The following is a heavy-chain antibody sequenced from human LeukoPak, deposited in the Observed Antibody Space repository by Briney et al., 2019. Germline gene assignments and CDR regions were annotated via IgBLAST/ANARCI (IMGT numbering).Heavy chain of an antibody. J-gene: IGHJ4*02. Sequence: GGSLRLYCAASGFTVSSNYMSWLRQAPGQGREWVSVIYSGGSTYYADPVKGRFTIHRDNSKNTLYLQMNSLRAEDTAVYYCARDSGYISDYWGQGTLVTVSS. V-gene: IGHV3-66*01. CDR1: GFTVSSNY. CDR2: IYSGGST. CDR3: ARDSGYISDY. D-gene: IGHD5-12*01.